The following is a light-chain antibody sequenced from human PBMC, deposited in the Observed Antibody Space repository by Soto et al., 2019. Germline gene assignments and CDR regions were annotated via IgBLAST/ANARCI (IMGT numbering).Light chain of an antibody. J-gene: IGKJ5*01. CDR3: QQRSNWPPFT. CDR2: DAS. CDR1: QSVSSY. Sequence: EIALTQSPDTLSLPQGERATLSGLASQSVSSYLAWYQQKPGQAPRLLIYDASNRATGIPARFSGSGSGTDFTLTISSLEPEDFAVYYCQQRSNWPPFTFGQGTRLEIK. V-gene: IGKV3-11*01.